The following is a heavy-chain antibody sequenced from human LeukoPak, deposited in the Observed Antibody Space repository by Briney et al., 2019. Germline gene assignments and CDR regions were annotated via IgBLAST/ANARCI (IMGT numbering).Heavy chain of an antibody. D-gene: IGHD3-22*01. CDR3: ARGPLYYYDSSGYYYYYYMDV. CDR1: GGSFSGYY. Sequence: SETLSLTCAVYGGSFSGYYWSWIRQPPGKGLEWIGEINHRGSTNYNPSLKSRVTISVDTSKNQFSLKLSSVTAAGTAVYYCARGPLYYYDSSGYYYYYYMDVWGKGTTVTVSS. CDR2: INHRGST. V-gene: IGHV4-34*01. J-gene: IGHJ6*03.